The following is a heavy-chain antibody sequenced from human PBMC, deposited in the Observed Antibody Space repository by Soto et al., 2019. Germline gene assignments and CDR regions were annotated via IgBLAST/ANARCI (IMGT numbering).Heavy chain of an antibody. CDR1: GFTFSSYA. J-gene: IGHJ3*02. Sequence: GSLRLSCAASGFTFSSYAMHWVRQAPGKGLEWAAVISYDGSNKYYADSVKGRFTISRDNSKNTLYLQMNSLRAEDTAVYYCARESGYSYGRDAFDIWGQGTMVTVSS. CDR3: ARESGYSYGRDAFDI. CDR2: ISYDGSNK. V-gene: IGHV3-30-3*01. D-gene: IGHD5-18*01.